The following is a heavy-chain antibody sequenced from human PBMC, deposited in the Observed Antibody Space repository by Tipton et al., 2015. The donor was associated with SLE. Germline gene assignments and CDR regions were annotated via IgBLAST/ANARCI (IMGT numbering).Heavy chain of an antibody. CDR3: ARDESGSYGGNGFDI. Sequence: TLSLTCTVSGGSISSHYWSWIRQPPGKGLEWIGYIYYSGSTNYNPSLKSRVTISVDTSKNQFSLKLSSVTAADTAVYYCARDESGSYGGNGFDIWGQGTTVTVSS. CDR2: IYYSGST. V-gene: IGHV4-59*11. CDR1: GGSISSHY. D-gene: IGHD1-26*01. J-gene: IGHJ3*02.